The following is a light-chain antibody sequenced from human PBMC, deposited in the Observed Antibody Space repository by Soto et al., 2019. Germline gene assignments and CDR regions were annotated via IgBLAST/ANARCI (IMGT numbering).Light chain of an antibody. V-gene: IGKV1-5*01. Sequence: DIPMTQSPSTLSASVGDRVTITCRASQSISTWLAWYQQKPGKAPKLLIYDASSLESGVPSRFSGSGSGTEFTLTISSLQPDDFATYYCQQYTSYGTFGQGTKVEIK. CDR1: QSISTW. CDR2: DAS. J-gene: IGKJ1*01. CDR3: QQYTSYGT.